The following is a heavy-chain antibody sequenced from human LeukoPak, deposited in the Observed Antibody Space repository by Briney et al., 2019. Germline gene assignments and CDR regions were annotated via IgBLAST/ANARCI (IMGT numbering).Heavy chain of an antibody. J-gene: IGHJ4*02. V-gene: IGHV3-21*01. CDR2: ISSSSSYI. Sequence: GGSLRLSCTVSGFTFSSSSMTWVRQAPGKGLEWVSSISSSSSYIYYADSVKGRFTISRDNAENSLYLQMDSLRAEDTAVYYCATSDDLWSGMDNWGQGTLVTVSS. CDR1: GFTFSSSS. CDR3: ATSDDLWSGMDN. D-gene: IGHD3-3*01.